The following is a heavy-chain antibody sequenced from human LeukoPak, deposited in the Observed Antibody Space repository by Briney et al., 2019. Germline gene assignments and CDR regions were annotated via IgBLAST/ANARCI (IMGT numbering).Heavy chain of an antibody. J-gene: IGHJ5*02. CDR1: GFTFSDYY. CDR2: ISSSGSTI. CDR3: ARRGRYCSSTSCYMGNNWFDP. V-gene: IGHV3-11*04. D-gene: IGHD2-2*02. Sequence: GGSLRLSCAASGFTFSDYYMSWIRQAPGKGLEWVSYISSSGSTIFYADSVKGRFTISRDNAKNSLYLQMNSLRAEDTAVYYCARRGRYCSSTSCYMGNNWFDPWGQGTLVTVSS.